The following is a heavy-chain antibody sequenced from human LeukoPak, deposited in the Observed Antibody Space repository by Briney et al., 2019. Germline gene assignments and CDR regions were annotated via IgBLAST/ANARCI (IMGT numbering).Heavy chain of an antibody. J-gene: IGHJ4*02. D-gene: IGHD3-10*01. CDR1: VFTFRNYA. CDR3: ARDRVLVRGVIDYYFDY. Sequence: SGGSLRLSCAASVFTFRNYAMSWVRQAPVKGLEWVSGISGSGGSTYYADSVKGRFTISRDNSKNTLYLQMNSLRAEDTAVYYCARDRVLVRGVIDYYFDYWGQGTLVTVSS. V-gene: IGHV3-23*01. CDR2: ISGSGGST.